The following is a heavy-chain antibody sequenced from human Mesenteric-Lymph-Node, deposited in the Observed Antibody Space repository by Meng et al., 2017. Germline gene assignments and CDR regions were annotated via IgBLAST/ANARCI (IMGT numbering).Heavy chain of an antibody. CDR1: GFTFSSYG. CDR3: ARDREDYGDYGENWFDP. CDR2: ISYDGSNK. V-gene: IGHV3-30*19. J-gene: IGHJ5*02. Sequence: GESLKISCAASGFTFSSYGMHWVRQAPGKGLEWVAVISYDGSNKYYADSVKGRFTISRDNSKNTLYLQMNSLRAEDTAVYYCARDREDYGDYGENWFDPWGQGTLVTVSS. D-gene: IGHD4-17*01.